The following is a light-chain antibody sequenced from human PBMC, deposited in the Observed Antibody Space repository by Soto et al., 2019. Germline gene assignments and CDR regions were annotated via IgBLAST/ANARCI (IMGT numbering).Light chain of an antibody. CDR1: QSVSSNY. CDR2: GAS. J-gene: IGKJ4*01. Sequence: EVVLTQSPGTLSLSPGERVTLSCRASQSVSSNYLAWYQHKPGQAPRLLIFGASNRATGIPDRFSGSGSGTDFTLTISGLEPEDFAVYYCQQYSGLTLTFGGGPKVDIK. V-gene: IGKV3-20*01. CDR3: QQYSGLTLT.